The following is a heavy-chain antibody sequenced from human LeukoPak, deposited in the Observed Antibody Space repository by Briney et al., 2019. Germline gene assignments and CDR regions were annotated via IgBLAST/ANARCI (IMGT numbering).Heavy chain of an antibody. CDR1: GGSFSGYY. CDR3: ARRAEWLFDY. V-gene: IGHV4-34*01. Sequence: SETLSLTCAVYGGSFSGYYWSWIRQPPGKGLEWIGEINHSGSTNYNPSLKSRVTISVDTSKNQFSLKLSSVTAADTAVYYCARRAEWLFDYWGQGTLVTVSS. CDR2: INHSGST. D-gene: IGHD6-19*01. J-gene: IGHJ4*02.